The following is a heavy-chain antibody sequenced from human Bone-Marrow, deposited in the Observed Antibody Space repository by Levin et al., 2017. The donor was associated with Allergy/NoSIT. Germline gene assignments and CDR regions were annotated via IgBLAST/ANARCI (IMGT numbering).Heavy chain of an antibody. V-gene: IGHV3-13*01. CDR1: GFTFSSYD. CDR2: IGTAGDT. J-gene: IGHJ6*02. D-gene: IGHD6-13*01. CDR3: ARRQLVSYGLDV. Sequence: GGSLRLSCAASGFTFSSYDMHWVRQATGKGLEWVSAIGTAGDTYYSGSVKGRFTISRENAKNSLYLQVDSLSAGDTAVYYCARRQLVSYGLDVWGQGTTVSVSS.